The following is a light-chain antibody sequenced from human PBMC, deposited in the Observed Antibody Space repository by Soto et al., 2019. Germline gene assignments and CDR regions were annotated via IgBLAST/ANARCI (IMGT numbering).Light chain of an antibody. V-gene: IGKV2-30*01. J-gene: IGKJ2*01. CDR2: YVS. CDR1: QSLAYIDGNTY. CDR3: MQSTRWPPYT. Sequence: EVVMTQSPLSLPVTLGQPASISCRSSQSLAYIDGNTYLTWFHQRPGQSPRRLIYYVSNRDSGVPDRFSGSRSCTDFTLKISSVEAEDAGIYYCMQSTRWPPYTFGQGTKLEIK.